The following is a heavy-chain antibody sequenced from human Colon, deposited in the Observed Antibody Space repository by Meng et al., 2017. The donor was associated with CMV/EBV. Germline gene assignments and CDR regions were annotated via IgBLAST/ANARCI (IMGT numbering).Heavy chain of an antibody. V-gene: IGHV3-23*01. Sequence: EVHLLGSGGGWVQPGGSLSLSCAASGFPFSSYAMTWVRQAPGKGLEWVSTIIGNGGITYYAQSVRGRFTISRDDSKNTLYLQMDSLRAEDTALYYCVKSKDFGDSCPGASWGQGILVTVSS. CDR1: GFPFSSYA. D-gene: IGHD4-17*01. J-gene: IGHJ5*02. CDR2: IIGNGGIT. CDR3: VKSKDFGDSCPGAS.